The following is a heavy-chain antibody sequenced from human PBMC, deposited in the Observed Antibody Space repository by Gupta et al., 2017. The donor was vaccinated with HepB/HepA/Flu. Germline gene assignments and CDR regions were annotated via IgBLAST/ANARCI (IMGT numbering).Heavy chain of an antibody. D-gene: IGHD3-16*01. V-gene: IGHV1-46*01. CDR2: IIPTTGRT. Sequence: QVQVVQSGAEVKKPGASVKVSCKASGYTFTDHYIHWVRQAPGQGLEWLGRIIPTTGRTVKAQKFQGRVTMTRDTTTSTLYMEMSSLRSEDTAIYYCARDGAHYDFDYWGQGTLVTVSS. CDR3: ARDGAHYDFDY. CDR1: GYTFTDHY. J-gene: IGHJ4*02.